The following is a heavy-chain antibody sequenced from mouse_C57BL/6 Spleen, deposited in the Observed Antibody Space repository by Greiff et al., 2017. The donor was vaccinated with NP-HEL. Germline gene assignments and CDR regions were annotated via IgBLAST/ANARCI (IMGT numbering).Heavy chain of an antibody. J-gene: IGHJ3*01. D-gene: IGHD2-1*01. CDR3: ARDYGNPFAY. CDR2: IHPNSGST. CDR1: GYTFTSYW. Sequence: VQLQQSGAELVKPGASVKLSCKASGYTFTSYWMHWVKQRPGQGLEWIGMIHPNSGSTNYNEKFKSKATLTVDKSSSTAYMQLSSLTSEDSAVYYCARDYGNPFAYWGQGTLVTVSA. V-gene: IGHV1-64*01.